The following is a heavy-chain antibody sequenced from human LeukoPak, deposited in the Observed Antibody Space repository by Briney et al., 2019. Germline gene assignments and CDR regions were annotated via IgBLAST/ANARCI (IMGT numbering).Heavy chain of an antibody. D-gene: IGHD3-16*02. CDR3: ARGPDYVWGSYRQGSYYFDY. V-gene: IGHV4-39*01. J-gene: IGHJ4*02. Sequence: SETLSLTCTVSGGSISSSSYYWGWIRQPPGKGLEWIGSIYYSGSTYYNPSLKSRVTTSVDTSKNQFSLKLSSVTAADTAVYYCARGPDYVWGSYRQGSYYFDYWGQGTLVTVSS. CDR1: GGSISSSSYY. CDR2: IYYSGST.